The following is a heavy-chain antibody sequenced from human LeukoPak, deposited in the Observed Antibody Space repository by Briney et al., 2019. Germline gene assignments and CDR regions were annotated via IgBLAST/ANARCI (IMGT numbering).Heavy chain of an antibody. Sequence: PGRSLRPSCAASGFTFDDYAMHWVRQAPGKGLEWVSGISWNSGSIGYADSVKGRLTISRDNAKNSLYLQMNSLRAEDMALYYCAKEAITASAFDIWGQGTMVTVSS. J-gene: IGHJ3*02. CDR3: AKEAITASAFDI. CDR1: GFTFDDYA. CDR2: ISWNSGSI. V-gene: IGHV3-9*03. D-gene: IGHD5-18*01.